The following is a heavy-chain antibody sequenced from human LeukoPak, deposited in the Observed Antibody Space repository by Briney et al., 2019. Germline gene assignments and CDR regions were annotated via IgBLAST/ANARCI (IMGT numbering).Heavy chain of an antibody. CDR2: IYYSGST. J-gene: IGHJ4*02. CDR1: GGSFSGYY. D-gene: IGHD2-2*01. CDR3: ARGEYCSSTSCLFFDY. Sequence: SETLSLTCAVYGGSFSGYYWSWIRQPPGKGLEWIGYIYYSGSTNYNPSLKSRVTISVDTSKNQFSLKLSSVTAADTAVYYCARGEYCSSTSCLFFDYWGQGTLVTVSS. V-gene: IGHV4-59*01.